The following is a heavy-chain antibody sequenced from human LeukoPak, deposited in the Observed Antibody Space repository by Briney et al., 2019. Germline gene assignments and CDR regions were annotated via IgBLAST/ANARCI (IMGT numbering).Heavy chain of an antibody. CDR2: IYHSGST. CDR1: GCSISSGYY. CDR3: ARLKYYYYYMDV. V-gene: IGHV4-38-2*01. Sequence: SETLSLTCAVSGCSISSGYYWGWIRQPPGKGLEWIGSIYHSGSTYYNPSLKSRVTISVDTSKNQFSLELSSVTAADTAVYYYARLKYYYYYMDVWGKGTTVTVSS. J-gene: IGHJ6*03.